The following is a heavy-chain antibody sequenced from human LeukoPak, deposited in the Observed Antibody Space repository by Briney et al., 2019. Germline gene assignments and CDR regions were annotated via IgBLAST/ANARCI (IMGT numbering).Heavy chain of an antibody. Sequence: PSETLSLTCAVYGGSFSGYYWSWIRQPPGKGLEWIGEINHSGSTNYNPSLKSRVTISVDTSKNQFSLKLSSVTAADTAVYYCARARSGSDDFRSGYCFDYWGQGTLVTVSS. CDR3: ARARSGSDDFRSGYCFDY. D-gene: IGHD3-3*01. V-gene: IGHV4-34*01. CDR2: INHSGST. CDR1: GGSFSGYY. J-gene: IGHJ4*02.